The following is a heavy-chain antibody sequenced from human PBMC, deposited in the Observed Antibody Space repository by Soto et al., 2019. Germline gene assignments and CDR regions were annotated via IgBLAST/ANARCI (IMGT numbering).Heavy chain of an antibody. J-gene: IGHJ4*02. CDR3: ARARLTARWIQLHYFDY. Sequence: GGSLRRSCAASGFTFSSYWMRWVRQAPGKGLEWVANIKQDGSEKYYVDSVKGRFTISRDNAKNSLYLQMNSLRAEDTAVYYCARARLTARWIQLHYFDYWGQGTLVTVSS. CDR1: GFTFSSYW. CDR2: IKQDGSEK. V-gene: IGHV3-7*01. D-gene: IGHD5-18*01.